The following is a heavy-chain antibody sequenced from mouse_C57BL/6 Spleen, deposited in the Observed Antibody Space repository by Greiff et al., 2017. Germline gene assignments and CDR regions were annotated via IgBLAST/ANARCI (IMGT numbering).Heavy chain of an antibody. V-gene: IGHV1-64*01. D-gene: IGHD2-4*01. CDR3: ARFPDYPYAMDY. J-gene: IGHJ4*01. Sequence: QVQLQQSGAELVKPGASVKLSCKASGYTFTSYWMHWVKQRPGQGLEWIGMIHPNSGSTNYNEKFKSKATLTVDKSSSTAYMQLSSLTSEDSAVYYCARFPDYPYAMDYWGQGTSVTVSS. CDR1: GYTFTSYW. CDR2: IHPNSGST.